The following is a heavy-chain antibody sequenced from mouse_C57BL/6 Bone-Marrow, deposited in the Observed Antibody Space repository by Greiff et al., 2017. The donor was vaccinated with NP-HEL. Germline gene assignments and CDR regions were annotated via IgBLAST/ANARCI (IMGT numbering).Heavy chain of an antibody. CDR2: ISSGGSYT. CDR3: ARQGQGYYFDY. D-gene: IGHD3-3*01. J-gene: IGHJ2*01. Sequence: EVQRVESGGDLVKPGGSLKLSCAASGFTFSSYGMSWVRQTPDKRLEWVATISSGGSYTYYPDSVKGRFTISRDNAKNTLYLQMSSLKSEDTAMYYCARQGQGYYFDYWGQGTTLTVSS. V-gene: IGHV5-6*01. CDR1: GFTFSSYG.